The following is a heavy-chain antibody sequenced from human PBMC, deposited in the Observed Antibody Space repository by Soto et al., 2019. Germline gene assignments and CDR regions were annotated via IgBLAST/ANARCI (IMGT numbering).Heavy chain of an antibody. V-gene: IGHV1-18*01. D-gene: IGHD3-3*01. CDR1: GYTFTSYG. Sequence: QVRLVQSGAEVKKPGASVKVSCKASGYTFTSYGISWVRQAPGQGLEWMGWISAYNGNTNYAQKLQGRVTMTTDTPTSTAYMELRSLRSDDTAVYYCATTRGSGSSLDAFDIWGQGTMVTVSS. CDR3: ATTRGSGSSLDAFDI. J-gene: IGHJ3*02. CDR2: ISAYNGNT.